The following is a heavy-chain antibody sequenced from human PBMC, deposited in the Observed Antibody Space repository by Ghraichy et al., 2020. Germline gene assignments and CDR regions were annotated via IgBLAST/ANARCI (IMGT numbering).Heavy chain of an antibody. CDR1: GFIFSSYA. V-gene: IGHV3-64D*06. J-gene: IGHJ3*02. CDR3: VKDPDIVAVGTADVFDI. Sequence: GGSLRLSCSASGFIFSSYAMHWVRQAPGKGLEYVSAITSNGGSTYYADSVKGRLTISRDNSKNTLYLQMSSLRAEDTAVYYCVKDPDIVAVGTADVFDIWGQGTIVTVSS. D-gene: IGHD6-13*01. CDR2: ITSNGGST.